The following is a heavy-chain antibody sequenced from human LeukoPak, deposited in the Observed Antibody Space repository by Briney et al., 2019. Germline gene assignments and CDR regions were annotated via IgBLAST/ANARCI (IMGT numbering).Heavy chain of an antibody. Sequence: SETLSLTCAVSGGSIRSDSWWSWVRQPPGKGLEWIGEIHQSGSTNYNPSLKSRLTISVDKSKNLFSLKLSSVTAADTAVYFCARRDYYDSTKYFLGWGQGTLVTVSS. CDR2: IHQSGST. D-gene: IGHD3-22*01. CDR3: ARRDYYDSTKYFLG. CDR1: GGSIRSDSW. J-gene: IGHJ4*02. V-gene: IGHV4-4*02.